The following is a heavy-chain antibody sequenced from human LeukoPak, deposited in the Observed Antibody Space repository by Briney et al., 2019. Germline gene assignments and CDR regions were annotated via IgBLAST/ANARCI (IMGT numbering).Heavy chain of an antibody. CDR3: ARLAVTTSVGGLTPNWFDP. V-gene: IGHV4-39*01. CDR2: IYYSGST. Sequence: SETLSLTXTVSGGSISSSSYYWGWIRQPPGKGLEWIGSIYYSGSTYYNPSLKSRVTISVDTSKNQFSLKLSSVTAADTAVYYCARLAVTTSVGGLTPNWFDPWGQGTLVTVSS. D-gene: IGHD4-17*01. J-gene: IGHJ5*02. CDR1: GGSISSSSYY.